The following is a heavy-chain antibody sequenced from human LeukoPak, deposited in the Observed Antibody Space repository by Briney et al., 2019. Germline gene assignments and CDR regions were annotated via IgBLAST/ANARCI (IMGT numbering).Heavy chain of an antibody. Sequence: SETLSLTCTVSGGSISSYYWTWIRQRPGKGLEWIGYINYSGGTNYNPSLNSRVTISVDTSKNHFSLKVSSVTAADTALYYCAGATIAAAGFSLDFWGQGTLVTLSS. J-gene: IGHJ4*02. V-gene: IGHV4-59*01. CDR2: INYSGGT. CDR1: GGSISSYY. CDR3: AGATIAAAGFSLDF. D-gene: IGHD6-13*01.